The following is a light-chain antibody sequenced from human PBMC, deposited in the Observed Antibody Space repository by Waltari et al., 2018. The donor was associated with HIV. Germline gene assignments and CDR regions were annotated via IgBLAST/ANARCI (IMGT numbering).Light chain of an antibody. CDR1: QSISAK. J-gene: IGKJ2*02. Sequence: EILLTPSPPTLSVSPAQRVTLFCRASQSISAKLAWSKHRPGQAPRLLIYVAATRPTGIPARFSGSGSGTEFNLTISSLQSEDFETYFCQQYDSGTRRSTFGQGTMVEIK. V-gene: IGKV3-15*01. CDR2: VAA. CDR3: QQYDSGTRRST.